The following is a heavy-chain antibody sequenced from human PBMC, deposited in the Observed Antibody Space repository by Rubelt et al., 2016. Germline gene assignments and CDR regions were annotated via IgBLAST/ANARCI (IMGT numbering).Heavy chain of an antibody. CDR2: IIPILGIA. CDR1: GGTFSSYA. D-gene: IGHD4-17*01. J-gene: IGHJ4*02. CDR3: ARGPYPVPNKGYGVLNY. Sequence: QVQLVQSRAEVKKPGSSVKVSCKASGGTFSSYAISWVRQAPGQGLEWMGGIIPILGIANYAQKFQGRVTITADKSTSTAYMELSSLRSEDTAVYYCARGPYPVPNKGYGVLNYWGQGTLVTVSS. V-gene: IGHV1-69*10.